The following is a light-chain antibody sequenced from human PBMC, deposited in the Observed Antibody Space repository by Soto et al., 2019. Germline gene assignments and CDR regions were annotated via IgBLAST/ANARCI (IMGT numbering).Light chain of an antibody. J-gene: IGKJ5*01. Sequence: VLTQSPSTLSLSPGERATRSCRASQSIHTSLAWYQQKPGQPPRLVVYDSTLRANGVPDRFGGSRSGTEFTLTINNLEPEDFAVYSCQQRNVWPPITFGQGTRLEIK. V-gene: IGKV3-11*01. CDR2: DST. CDR3: QQRNVWPPIT. CDR1: QSIHTS.